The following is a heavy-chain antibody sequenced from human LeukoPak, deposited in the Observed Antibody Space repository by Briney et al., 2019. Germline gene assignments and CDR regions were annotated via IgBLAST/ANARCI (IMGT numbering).Heavy chain of an antibody. J-gene: IGHJ4*02. D-gene: IGHD6-6*01. V-gene: IGHV3-9*01. CDR1: GFTFSSYS. CDR2: ISWNSGSI. Sequence: PGGSLRLSCAASGFTFSSYSMNWVRQAPGKGLEWVSGISWNSGSIGYADSVKGRFTISRDNAKNSLYLQMNSLRAEDTALYCCAKEFYSSSLAGPTYDYWGQGTLVTVSS. CDR3: AKEFYSSSLAGPTYDY.